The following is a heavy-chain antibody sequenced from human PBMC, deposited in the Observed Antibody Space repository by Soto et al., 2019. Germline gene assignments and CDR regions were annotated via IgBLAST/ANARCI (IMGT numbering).Heavy chain of an antibody. CDR1: GGSFSDTY. V-gene: IGHV4-34*01. D-gene: IGHD6-19*01. CDR2: INHNTNT. CDR3: AREGTAGAGTLDY. J-gene: IGHJ4*02. Sequence: SETLSLTCAVYGGSFSDTYWNWFRQPPGKGLEWIGEINHNTNTIYNPSLTSRVTISVDTSKNHFSLKLTSVTAADTAVYYCAREGTAGAGTLDYGGQGTLVTV.